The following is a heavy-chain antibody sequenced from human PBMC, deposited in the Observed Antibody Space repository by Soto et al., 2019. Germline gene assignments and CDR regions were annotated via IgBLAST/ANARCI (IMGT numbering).Heavy chain of an antibody. V-gene: IGHV3-73*01. CDR3: TCSAYDSNGYYDY. D-gene: IGHD3-22*01. Sequence: PGGSLRLSCAASGFTFSGSAMHWVRQASGKGLEWVGRIRSKANNYATAYAASVKGRFTVSRDDSKNTAYLQMNSLRTEDTAIYYCTCSAYDSNGYYDYWGQGTLVTVSS. CDR2: IRSKANNYAT. CDR1: GFTFSGSA. J-gene: IGHJ4*02.